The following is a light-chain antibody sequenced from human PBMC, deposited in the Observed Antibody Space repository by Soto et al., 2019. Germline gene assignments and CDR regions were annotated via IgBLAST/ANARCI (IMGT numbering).Light chain of an antibody. Sequence: DIQMTQSPSSLSASVGDRVTISCRASQGINNDLGWYQQKPGKAPKRLIYVASTLQSGVPSRFSGSGSGTEFTLTISSLQPEDFATYYCLQHNDYPRTFGGGTQVAIK. CDR3: LQHNDYPRT. J-gene: IGKJ4*01. CDR2: VAS. CDR1: QGINND. V-gene: IGKV1-17*01.